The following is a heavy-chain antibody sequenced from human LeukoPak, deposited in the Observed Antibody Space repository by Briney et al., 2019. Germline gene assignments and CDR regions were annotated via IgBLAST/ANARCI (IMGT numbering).Heavy chain of an antibody. CDR1: GYAFTGYY. D-gene: IGHD2-15*01. CDR3: AREGYCIGSNCRVPY. Sequence: ASVKVSCKASGYAFTGYYIHWVRQAPGQGLEWMGWINPNSGGTTYAQNFQGRVTMTRDTSISTAYMELSRLRSDDTSVYYCAREGYCIGSNCRVPYWGQGTLVTVSS. V-gene: IGHV1-2*02. CDR2: INPNSGGT. J-gene: IGHJ4*02.